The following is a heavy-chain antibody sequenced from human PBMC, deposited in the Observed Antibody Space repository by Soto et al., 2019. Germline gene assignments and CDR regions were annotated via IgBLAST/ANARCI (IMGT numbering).Heavy chain of an antibody. J-gene: IGHJ5*02. Sequence: SETLSLTCTVSGGSISSYYWSWIQQPPGKGLEWIGYMFYSGSTNYNPSLKSRVTMSVDTSKNQFSLKLSSVSAADTAVYYCARAVNYYGSGSFYWWFDPWGQGTLVTVSS. D-gene: IGHD3-10*01. CDR2: MFYSGST. CDR1: GGSISSYY. CDR3: ARAVNYYGSGSFYWWFDP. V-gene: IGHV4-59*01.